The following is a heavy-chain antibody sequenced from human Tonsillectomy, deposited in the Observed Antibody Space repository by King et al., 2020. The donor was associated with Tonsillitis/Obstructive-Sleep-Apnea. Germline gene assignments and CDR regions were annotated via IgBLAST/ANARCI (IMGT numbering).Heavy chain of an antibody. D-gene: IGHD1-26*01. CDR2: INPNSGGT. V-gene: IGHV1-2*02. CDR3: ARGGVGADFDY. J-gene: IGHJ4*02. CDR1: GYTFTGYY. Sequence: VQLVQSGAEVKKPGASVKVSCRASGYTFTGYYMHWVRQAPGQGLEWMGWINPNSGGTKYAQKFQGRVTMTRDTSISTAYMELSRLRSDGTAVYYCARGGVGADFDYWGQGTLVTVSS.